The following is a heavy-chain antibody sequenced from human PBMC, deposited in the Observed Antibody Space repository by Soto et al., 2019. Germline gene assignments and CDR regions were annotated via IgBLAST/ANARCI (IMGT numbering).Heavy chain of an antibody. J-gene: IGHJ4*02. CDR3: ARDKKWAFDY. Sequence: GGSLRLSCVASGFTFSGDSMNWVRQAPGKGLEWVSYIIGSSKTIYYADSVKGRFTISRDNAKNSLYLQMNSLRDEDTAVYYCARDKKWAFDYWGQGALVTVSS. CDR2: IIGSSKTI. D-gene: IGHD1-26*01. V-gene: IGHV3-48*02. CDR1: GFTFSGDS.